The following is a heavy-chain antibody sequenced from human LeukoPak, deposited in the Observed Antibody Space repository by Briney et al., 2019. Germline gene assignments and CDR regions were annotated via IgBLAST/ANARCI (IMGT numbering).Heavy chain of an antibody. J-gene: IGHJ2*01. CDR1: GGSISSSSYY. D-gene: IGHD3-22*01. V-gene: IGHV4-61*02. CDR2: IYTSGST. Sequence: SETLSLTCTVSGGSISSSSYYWSWIRQPAGKGLEWIGRIYTSGSTNYNPSLKCRVTMSVDTSKNQFSLKLSSVTAADTAVYYCAREFLSYYDSSGYYYGWYFDLWGRGTLVTVSS. CDR3: AREFLSYYDSSGYYYGWYFDL.